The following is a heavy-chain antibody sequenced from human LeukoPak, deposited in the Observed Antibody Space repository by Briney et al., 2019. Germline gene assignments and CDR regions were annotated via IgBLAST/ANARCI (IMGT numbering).Heavy chain of an antibody. CDR2: MNPNNGNT. V-gene: IGHV1-8*01. CDR1: GHTFTNYE. J-gene: IGHJ5*02. CDR3: TRRNTEEVLWFGES. Sequence: ASVKVSCKASGHTFTNYEINWVRQATGQGLEWMGWMNPNNGNTGYAQKFQGRVTMTRNTSISTAYMELSSLRSEDTAVYYCTRRNTEEVLWFGESWGQGTLVTV. D-gene: IGHD3-10*01.